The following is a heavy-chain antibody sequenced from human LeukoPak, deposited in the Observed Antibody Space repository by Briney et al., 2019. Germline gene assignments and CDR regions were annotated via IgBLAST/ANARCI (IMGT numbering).Heavy chain of an antibody. J-gene: IGHJ4*02. CDR3: AREVSGSYTFDY. CDR2: IYHSGST. CDR1: GGSISSSNW. V-gene: IGHV4-4*02. D-gene: IGHD1-26*01. Sequence: SETLSPTCAVSGGSISSSNWWSWVRQPPGKGLEWIGEIYHSGSTNYNPSLKSRVTISVDKSKNQFSLQLNSVTPEDTAVYYCAREVSGSYTFDYWGQGTLVTVSS.